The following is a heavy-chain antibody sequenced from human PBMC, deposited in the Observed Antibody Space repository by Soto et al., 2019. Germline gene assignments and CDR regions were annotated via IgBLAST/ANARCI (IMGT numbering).Heavy chain of an antibody. CDR1: GGSISSGDYY. V-gene: IGHV4-30-4*01. J-gene: IGHJ5*02. Sequence: PSETLSLTCTVSGGSISSGDYYWSWIRQPPGKGLEWIGYIYYSGSTYYNPSLKSRVTISVDTSKNQFSLKLSSVTAADTAVYYCARDRWGGGWFDPWGQGTLVTVS. CDR3: ARDRWGGGWFDP. CDR2: IYYSGST. D-gene: IGHD7-27*01.